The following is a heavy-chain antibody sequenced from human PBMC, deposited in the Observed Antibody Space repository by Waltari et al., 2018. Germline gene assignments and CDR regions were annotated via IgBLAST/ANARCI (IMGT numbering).Heavy chain of an antibody. CDR3: AREKYSSSPYYGMDV. D-gene: IGHD6-6*01. CDR1: GFTFSSYG. CDR2: IWYDGSNK. V-gene: IGHV3-33*01. Sequence: QVQLVESGGGVVQPGRSLRLSCAASGFTFSSYGMPWVRQARGKGLEWVAVIWYDGSNKYYADSVKGRFTISRDNSKNTLYLQMNSLRAEDTAVYYCAREKYSSSPYYGMDVWGQGTTVTVSS. J-gene: IGHJ6*02.